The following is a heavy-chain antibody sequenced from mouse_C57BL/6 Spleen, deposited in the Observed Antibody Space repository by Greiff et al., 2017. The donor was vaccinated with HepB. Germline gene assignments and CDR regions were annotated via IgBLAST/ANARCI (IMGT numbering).Heavy chain of an antibody. CDR2: IYPRSSNT. D-gene: IGHD1-1*01. CDR1: GYTFTSYG. Sequence: QVQLQQSGAELARPGASVKLSCKASGYTFTSYGISWVKQRTGQGLEWIGEIYPRSSNTYYNEKFKGKATLTADKSSSTAYMELRSLTSEDSAVYFCARYQNYYGSSYYFDYWGQGTTLTVSS. V-gene: IGHV1-81*01. CDR3: ARYQNYYGSSYYFDY. J-gene: IGHJ2*01.